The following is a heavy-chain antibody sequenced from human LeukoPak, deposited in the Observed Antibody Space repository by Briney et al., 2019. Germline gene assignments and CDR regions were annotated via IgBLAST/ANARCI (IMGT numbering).Heavy chain of an antibody. Sequence: SVKVSCKASGGTFSSYAISWVRQAPGQGLEWMGGIIPIFGTANYAQKFQGRVTITTDESTSTAYMELSSLRSEDTAVYYCARDKFGEENYYDSSGSLDYWGQGTLVTVSS. CDR1: GGTFSSYA. CDR2: IIPIFGTA. J-gene: IGHJ4*02. CDR3: ARDKFGEENYYDSSGSLDY. V-gene: IGHV1-69*05. D-gene: IGHD3-22*01.